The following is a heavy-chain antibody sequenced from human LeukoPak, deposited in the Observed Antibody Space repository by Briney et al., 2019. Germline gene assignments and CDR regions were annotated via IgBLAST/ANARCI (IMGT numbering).Heavy chain of an antibody. CDR1: GFTFSSYG. J-gene: IGHJ3*02. V-gene: IGHV3-30*02. CDR3: AKESSRYYDFWSGYRNDAFDI. D-gene: IGHD3-3*01. Sequence: GGSLRLSCAASGFTFSSYGMHWVRQAPGKGLEWVAFIRYDGSNKYYADSVKGRFTISRDNSKNTLYLQMNSLRAEDTAVYYCAKESSRYYDFWSGYRNDAFDIWGQGTMVTVPS. CDR2: IRYDGSNK.